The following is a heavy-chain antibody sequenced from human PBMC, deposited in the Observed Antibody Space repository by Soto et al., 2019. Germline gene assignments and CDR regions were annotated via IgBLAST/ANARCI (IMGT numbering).Heavy chain of an antibody. CDR1: GGSISSSSYY. Sequence: QLQLQESGPGLVKPSETLSLTCTVSGGSISSSSYYWGWIRQPPGKGLEWIGSIYYSGSTYYNPSLKSRVTISVDTSKNQFSLKLSSVTAADTAVYYCASIYCSGGSCYSRIDYWGQGTLVTVSS. CDR3: ASIYCSGGSCYSRIDY. V-gene: IGHV4-39*01. J-gene: IGHJ4*02. CDR2: IYYSGST. D-gene: IGHD2-15*01.